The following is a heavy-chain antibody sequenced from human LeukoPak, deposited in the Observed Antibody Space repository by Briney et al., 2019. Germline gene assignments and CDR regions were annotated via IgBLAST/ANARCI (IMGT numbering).Heavy chain of an antibody. J-gene: IGHJ3*01. D-gene: IGHD6-13*01. CDR2: IYYSGST. V-gene: IGHV4-59*01. CDR3: VRATAAGLNAFDF. Sequence: SETLSLTCTVSGGSISSYYWSWIRQPPGKGLEWIGYIYYSGSTNYNPSLKSRVTISVDTSKNQFSLKLSSVTAADTAVYYCVRATAAGLNAFDFWGQGTMVTVSS. CDR1: GGSISSYY.